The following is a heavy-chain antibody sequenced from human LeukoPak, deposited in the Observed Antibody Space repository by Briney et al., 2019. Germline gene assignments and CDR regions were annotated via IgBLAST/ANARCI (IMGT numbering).Heavy chain of an antibody. J-gene: IGHJ4*02. CDR3: ARDSSGWPPADY. CDR2: ISSSSSYI. V-gene: IGHV3-21*01. CDR1: GFTFSSYS. D-gene: IGHD6-19*01. Sequence: GGSLRLSXAASGFTFSSYSMNWVRQTPGKGLEWVSSISSSSSYIYYADSVKGRFTISRDNAKNSLYLQMNSLRAEDTAVYYCARDSSGWPPADYWGQGTLVTVSS.